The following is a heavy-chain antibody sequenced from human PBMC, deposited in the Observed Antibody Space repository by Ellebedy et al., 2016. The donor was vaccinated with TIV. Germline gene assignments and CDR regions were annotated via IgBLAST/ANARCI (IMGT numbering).Heavy chain of an antibody. CDR2: INPNTGNP. CDR1: GYTFTNYV. J-gene: IGHJ4*02. Sequence: AASVKVSCKASGYTFTNYVMNWVRQAPGQGLEWMGWINPNTGNPTYAQGFTGRFVFSSDTSVGTAYLQISSLKAEDTAVYYCARDRDSSGWYWGYWGQGTLVTVSS. CDR3: ARDRDSSGWYWGY. D-gene: IGHD6-19*01. V-gene: IGHV7-4-1*02.